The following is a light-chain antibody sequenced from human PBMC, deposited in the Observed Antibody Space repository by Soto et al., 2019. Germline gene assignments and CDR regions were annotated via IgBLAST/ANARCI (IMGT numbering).Light chain of an antibody. Sequence: DIQMTQSPSTLSSSVSERCTITCGASQSISSWLAWYQQKPGKAPKLLIYDASSLETGVPSRFSGSGSGTEFTLTISSLQPDDFATYYCQHYNSYSEAFGQGTKVDIK. CDR2: DAS. CDR1: QSISSW. V-gene: IGKV1-5*01. CDR3: QHYNSYSEA. J-gene: IGKJ1*01.